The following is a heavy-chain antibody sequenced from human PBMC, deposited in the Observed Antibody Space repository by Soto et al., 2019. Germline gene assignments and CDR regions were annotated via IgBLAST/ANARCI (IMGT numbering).Heavy chain of an antibody. D-gene: IGHD6-13*01. Sequence: SETLSLTCTVSGGSISSGGYYWSWIRQHPGKGLEWIGYIYYSGSTYYNPSLKSRVTISVDTSKNQFSLKLSSVTAADTAVYYCASVVAAAGRFDYWGQGTLVTVSS. CDR1: GGSISSGGYY. J-gene: IGHJ4*02. CDR2: IYYSGST. CDR3: ASVVAAAGRFDY. V-gene: IGHV4-31*03.